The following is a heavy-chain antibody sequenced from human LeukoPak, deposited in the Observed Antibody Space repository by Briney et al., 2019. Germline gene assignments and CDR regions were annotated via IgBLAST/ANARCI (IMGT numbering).Heavy chain of an antibody. D-gene: IGHD5-24*01. J-gene: IGHJ2*01. CDR1: GGSISSGSYY. Sequence: PSETLSLTCTVSGGSISSGSYYWSWIRQPAGKGLEWIGRIYTSGSTNYNPSLKSRVTISVDTSKNQFSLKLSSVTAADTAVYYCARERSEVATKHNTPQFLWYFDLWGRGTLVTVSS. CDR2: IYTSGST. V-gene: IGHV4-61*02. CDR3: ARERSEVATKHNTPQFLWYFDL.